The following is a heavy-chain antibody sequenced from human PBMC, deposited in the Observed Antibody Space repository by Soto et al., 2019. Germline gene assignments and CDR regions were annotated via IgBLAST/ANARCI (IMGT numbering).Heavy chain of an antibody. CDR1: GFSFNTYW. CDR3: ATRAGAPAD. J-gene: IGHJ4*02. V-gene: IGHV3-7*01. D-gene: IGHD6-25*01. Sequence: PGGALRLSCAASGFSFNTYWMSWIRQAPGKGLEWVANINEDGNKQNYVDSVRGRFTISRDNAKTSVHLQMNSLRVEDTAVYYCATRAGAPADWGQGTLVTVSS. CDR2: INEDGNKQ.